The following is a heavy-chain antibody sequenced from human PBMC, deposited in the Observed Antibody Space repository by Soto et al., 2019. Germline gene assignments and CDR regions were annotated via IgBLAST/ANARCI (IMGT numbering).Heavy chain of an antibody. Sequence: SETLSLTCTVSGGSISSYYWSWIRQPPGKGLEWIGYIYYSGSTNYNPSLKSRVTISVDTSKNQFSLKLSSVTAADTAVYYCARESKTGGYYDSSGYYSYNWFDPWGQGNLVTVSS. CDR1: GGSISSYY. D-gene: IGHD3-22*01. V-gene: IGHV4-59*01. CDR2: IYYSGST. J-gene: IGHJ5*02. CDR3: ARESKTGGYYDSSGYYSYNWFDP.